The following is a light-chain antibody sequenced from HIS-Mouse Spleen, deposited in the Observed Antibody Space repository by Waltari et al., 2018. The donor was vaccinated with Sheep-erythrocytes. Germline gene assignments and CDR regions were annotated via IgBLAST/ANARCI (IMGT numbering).Light chain of an antibody. CDR1: SSDVVGYNY. J-gene: IGLJ1*01. CDR2: EVS. V-gene: IGLV2-8*01. Sequence: QSALTQPPSASGSPGQSVTISCTGTSSDVVGYNYVSWYQPHPGKAPKLMIYEVSKRPSGVPDRFSGSKSGNTASLTVSGLQAEDEADYYCSSYAGSNNYVFGTGTKVTVL. CDR3: SSYAGSNNYV.